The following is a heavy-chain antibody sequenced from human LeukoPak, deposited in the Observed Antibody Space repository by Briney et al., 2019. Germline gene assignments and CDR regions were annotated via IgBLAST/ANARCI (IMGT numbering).Heavy chain of an antibody. CDR2: ISYDGSNK. J-gene: IGHJ4*02. Sequence: GGSLRLSCAASGFTFSTYAIHWVRQAPGKGLEWVAVISYDGSNKYYADSVKGRFTISRDNSKNTVHLQMNSLRAEGTAVYYCAREEWYYFDYWGQGTLVTVSS. CDR3: AREEWYYFDY. CDR1: GFTFSTYA. D-gene: IGHD3-3*01. V-gene: IGHV3-30-3*01.